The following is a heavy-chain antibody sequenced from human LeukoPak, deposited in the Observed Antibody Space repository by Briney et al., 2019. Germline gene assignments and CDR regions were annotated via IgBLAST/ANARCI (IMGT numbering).Heavy chain of an antibody. CDR3: ASPRSYYDSSGYYIS. V-gene: IGHV4-61*01. CDR1: GGSVSSGSYY. CDR2: IYYSGST. J-gene: IGHJ5*02. Sequence: SETLSLTCTVSGGSVSSGSYYWSWIRQPPGKGLEWIGYIYYSGSTNYNPSLKSRVTISVYTSKHQFALKRSSVTAADTAVYYCASPRSYYDSSGYYISWGQGTLVTVSS. D-gene: IGHD3-22*01.